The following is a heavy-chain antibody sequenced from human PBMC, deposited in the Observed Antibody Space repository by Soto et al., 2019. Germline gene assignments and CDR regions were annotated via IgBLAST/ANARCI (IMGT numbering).Heavy chain of an antibody. CDR2: IYYSGST. CDR1: GYSISSGYY. J-gene: IGHJ5*02. D-gene: IGHD3-22*01. V-gene: IGHV4-31*11. CDR3: ARARYYDSSEWFDP. Sequence: PSETLSLTCAASGYSISSGYYWGWIRQPPGKGLEWIGYIYYSGSTYYNPSLKSRVTISVDTSKNQFSLKLSSVTAADTAVYYCARARYYDSSEWFDPWGQGTLVTVS.